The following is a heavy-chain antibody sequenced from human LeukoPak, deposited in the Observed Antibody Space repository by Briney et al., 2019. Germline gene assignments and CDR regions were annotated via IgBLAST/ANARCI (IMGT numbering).Heavy chain of an antibody. J-gene: IGHJ3*02. V-gene: IGHV3-23*01. Sequence: GGSLRLSCAASGFTFSTYAMTWVRQTPGKGLEWVSLISGSGGSSYYADSVKGRFSISRDNSKNTLYLQMNSLRAEDTAVYYCAKDDVITFGGDTDAFDIWGQGTMVTVSS. D-gene: IGHD3-16*01. CDR2: ISGSGGSS. CDR1: GFTFSTYA. CDR3: AKDDVITFGGDTDAFDI.